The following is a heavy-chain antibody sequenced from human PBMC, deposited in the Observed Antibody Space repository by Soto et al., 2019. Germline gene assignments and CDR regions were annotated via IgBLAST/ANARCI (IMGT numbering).Heavy chain of an antibody. CDR3: AREPLCGGKCYANYFDP. D-gene: IGHD2-15*01. CDR2: IYRTGST. J-gene: IGHJ5*02. Sequence: PSETLSLTCAVSGGSFTSNNWWTWVRQPPGQGLEWIGEIYRTGSTNYNPSLKSRVTISLDKSENQFSLKVTSLTAADTAVYYCAREPLCGGKCYANYFDPWGQGTLVTVSS. CDR1: GGSFTSNNW. V-gene: IGHV4-4*02.